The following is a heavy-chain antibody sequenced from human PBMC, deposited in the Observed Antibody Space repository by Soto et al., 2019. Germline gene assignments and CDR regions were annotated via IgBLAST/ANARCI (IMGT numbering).Heavy chain of an antibody. J-gene: IGHJ4*02. V-gene: IGHV3-23*01. CDR2: ISGRSSST. D-gene: IGHD5-12*01. CDR1: GFTFSNYV. Sequence: EVQLLESGGGLAQPGGSLRLSCAASGFTFSNYVMTWVRQPPGKGLEWVSTISGRSSSTYYADSVKGRFTISRDNSKTRLYLQMDSLGPDDTVVYYCAKGFSGYDYSVDYWGQGTLVSVSS. CDR3: AKGFSGYDYSVDY.